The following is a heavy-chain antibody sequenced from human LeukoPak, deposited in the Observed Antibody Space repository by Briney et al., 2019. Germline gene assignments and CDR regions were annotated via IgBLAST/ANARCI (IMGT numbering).Heavy chain of an antibody. V-gene: IGHV3-30*02. Sequence: PGGSLRLSCAASGFTFSSYGMHWVRQAPSKGLEWVAFIRYDGSNKYYADSVKGRFTISRDNSKNTLYLQMNSLRAEDTAVYYCAKDPASGDAFDIWGQGTMVTVSS. CDR2: IRYDGSNK. J-gene: IGHJ3*02. CDR1: GFTFSSYG. CDR3: AKDPASGDAFDI.